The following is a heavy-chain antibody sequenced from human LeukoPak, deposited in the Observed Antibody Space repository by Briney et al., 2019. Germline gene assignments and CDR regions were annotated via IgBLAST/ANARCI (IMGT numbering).Heavy chain of an antibody. D-gene: IGHD3-10*01. CDR3: AKDLNYYGSGSYSHYYYYGMDV. CDR2: IYYSGST. V-gene: IGHV4-39*02. CDR1: GGSISSSSYY. J-gene: IGHJ6*02. Sequence: PSETLSLTCTVSGGSISSSSYYWGWIRQPPGKGLEWIGSIYYSGSTYYNPSLKSRVTISVDTSKNQFSLKLSSVTAADTAVYYCAKDLNYYGSGSYSHYYYYGMDVWGQGTTVTVSS.